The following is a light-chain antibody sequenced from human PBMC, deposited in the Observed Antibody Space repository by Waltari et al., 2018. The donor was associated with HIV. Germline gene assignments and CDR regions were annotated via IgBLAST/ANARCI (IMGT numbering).Light chain of an antibody. CDR1: ALPNQY. V-gene: IGLV3-25*03. J-gene: IGLJ1*01. CDR2: KDS. CDR3: QSADSSGTYV. Sequence: SYEVTQPTSVSVSPGQTDRITCSGDALPNQYAYWYQQKPGQAPVVVIYKDSERPPGIPERFSGSSSGTTVTLTISGVQAEDEADYYCQSADSSGTYVFGSGTKVTVL.